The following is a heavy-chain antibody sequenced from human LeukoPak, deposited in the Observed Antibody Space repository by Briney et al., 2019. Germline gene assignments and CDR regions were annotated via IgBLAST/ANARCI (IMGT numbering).Heavy chain of an antibody. D-gene: IGHD2-15*01. V-gene: IGHV4-4*07. CDR2: IYTSGST. J-gene: IGHJ6*02. Sequence: MPSETLSLTCTVSGGSISSYYWSWIRQPAGKGLEWIGRIYTSGSTNYNPSLKSRVTMSVDTSKNQFSLKLSSVTAADTAVYYCARDCGSGGSCRSHLAYYYYGMDVWGQGTTVTVS. CDR1: GGSISSYY. CDR3: ARDCGSGGSCRSHLAYYYYGMDV.